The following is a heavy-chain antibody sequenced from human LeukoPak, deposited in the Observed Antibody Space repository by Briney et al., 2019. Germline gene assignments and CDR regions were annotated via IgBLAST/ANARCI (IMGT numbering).Heavy chain of an antibody. CDR3: AKDSLVGAGTDFQH. Sequence: GRSLRLSCVASGFTFSSYGVHWVRQAPGKGLEWVSVISGSGGSTYYTDSVKGRFTISRDNSKSTLYLQMNSLRAEDTAIYYCAKDSLVGAGTDFQHWGQGTLVTVSS. CDR2: ISGSGGST. D-gene: IGHD6-13*01. CDR1: GFTFSSYG. J-gene: IGHJ1*01. V-gene: IGHV3-23*01.